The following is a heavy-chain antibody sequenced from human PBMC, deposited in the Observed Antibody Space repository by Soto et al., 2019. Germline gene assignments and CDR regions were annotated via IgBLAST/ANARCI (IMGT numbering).Heavy chain of an antibody. Sequence: PGGSLRLSCAASGFTFSSYAMHWVRQAPGKGLEWVAVISYDGSNKYYADSVKGRFTISRDNSKNTLYLQMNSLRAEDTAVYYCARAPLLIAAAGTLDYWGQGTLVTVSS. CDR3: ARAPLLIAAAGTLDY. CDR1: GFTFSSYA. D-gene: IGHD6-13*01. CDR2: ISYDGSNK. J-gene: IGHJ4*02. V-gene: IGHV3-30-3*01.